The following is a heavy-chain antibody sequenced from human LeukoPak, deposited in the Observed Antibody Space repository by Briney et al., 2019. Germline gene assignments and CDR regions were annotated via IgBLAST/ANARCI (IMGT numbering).Heavy chain of an antibody. CDR3: ARWLGYCSGGSCYSTKYYFDY. V-gene: IGHV5-51*01. Sequence: GESLKISCKGSGYSFTSYWIGWVRQMPGKGLEWMGIIYPGDSDTGYSPSFQGQVTISADKSISTAYLQWSSLKASDTAMYYCARWLGYCSGGSCYSTKYYFDYWGQGTLVTVSS. CDR1: GYSFTSYW. D-gene: IGHD2-15*01. J-gene: IGHJ4*02. CDR2: IYPGDSDT.